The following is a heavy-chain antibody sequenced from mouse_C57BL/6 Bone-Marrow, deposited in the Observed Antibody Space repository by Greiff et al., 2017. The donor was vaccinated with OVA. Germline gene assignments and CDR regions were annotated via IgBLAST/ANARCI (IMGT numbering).Heavy chain of an antibody. CDR2: IYPGGGNT. J-gene: IGHJ4*01. V-gene: IGHV1-63*01. CDR1: GYTFTNYW. CDR3: ARKYSEDPEAMDY. Sequence: QVQLQQSGAELVRPGTSVKMSCKASGYTFTNYWIGWVKQRPGHGLEWIGDIYPGGGNTNYNEKFKGKATLTAEKSSNTAYMQFSRLTSEDSAIYDGARKYSEDPEAMDYWGQGTSVTVSS. D-gene: IGHD3-3*01.